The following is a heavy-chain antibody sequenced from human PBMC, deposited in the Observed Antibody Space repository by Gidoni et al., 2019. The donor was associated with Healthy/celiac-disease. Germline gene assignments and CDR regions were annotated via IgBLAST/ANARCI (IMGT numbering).Heavy chain of an antibody. CDR3: AAAVQKGTSKSDY. CDR1: GGSFSGYY. Sequence: QVQLQQWGAGLLKPSETLSLTCAVYGGSFSGYYWSWIRQPPGKGLEWIGEINHSGSTNYNPSLKSRVTISVDTSKNQFSLKLSSVTAADTAVYYCAAAVQKGTSKSDYWGQGTLVTVSS. J-gene: IGHJ4*02. D-gene: IGHD1-7*01. V-gene: IGHV4-34*01. CDR2: INHSGST.